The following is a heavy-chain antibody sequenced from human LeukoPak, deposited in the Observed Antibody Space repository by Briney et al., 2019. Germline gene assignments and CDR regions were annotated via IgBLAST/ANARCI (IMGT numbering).Heavy chain of an antibody. V-gene: IGHV1-2*02. CDR1: GYTFTGYY. CDR3: GRWGYFDSGNYFVVDY. Sequence: ASVKVSCKASGYTFTGYYMHWVRQAPGQGLEWMGWINPNSGGTNYAQKFQGRVTMTRDTSISTAYMELSRLRSDDTAVYYCGRWGYFDSGNYFVVDYWGQGTVVTVSS. J-gene: IGHJ4*02. D-gene: IGHD3-22*01. CDR2: INPNSGGT.